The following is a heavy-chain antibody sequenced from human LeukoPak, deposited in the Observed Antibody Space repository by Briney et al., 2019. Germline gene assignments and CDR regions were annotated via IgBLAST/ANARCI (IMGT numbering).Heavy chain of an antibody. V-gene: IGHV4-4*07. D-gene: IGHD3-3*01. CDR3: AREYYDFWSGYYTPYYYYYYYMDV. J-gene: IGHJ6*03. CDR1: GGSISTYY. CDR2: IFTSGST. Sequence: SETLSLTCTVSGGSISTYYWSWIRQPAGKGLEWIGRIFTSGSTKFNPSLKSRVTMSVDTSRNQFSLNLNSVTAADTALYYCAREYYDFWSGYYTPYYYYYYYMDVWGKGTTVTVSS.